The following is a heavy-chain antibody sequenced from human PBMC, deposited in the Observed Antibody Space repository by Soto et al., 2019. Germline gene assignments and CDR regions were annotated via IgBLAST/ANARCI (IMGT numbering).Heavy chain of an antibody. V-gene: IGHV3-23*01. CDR1: GCTCSGYA. Sequence: PVGSLRLSCAASGCTCSGYAMSWVSQAPGKGLEWVSAISGSGGSTYYADSVKGRFTISRDNSKNTLYLQMNSLRAEDTAVYYCPKGGDSIYYYYGMDVWGQGTTVTVSS. J-gene: IGHJ6*02. CDR3: PKGGDSIYYYYGMDV. D-gene: IGHD2-21*01. CDR2: ISGSGGST.